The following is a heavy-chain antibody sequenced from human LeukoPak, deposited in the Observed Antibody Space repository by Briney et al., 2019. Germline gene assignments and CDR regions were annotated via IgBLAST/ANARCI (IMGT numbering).Heavy chain of an antibody. D-gene: IGHD3-22*01. CDR2: ISYDGSNK. CDR1: GFTFSSYG. CDR3: ARVYYYDSSGYSFDY. J-gene: IGHJ4*02. Sequence: PGRSLRLSCAASGFTFSSYGMHWVRQAPGKGLEWVAVISYDGSNKYYADSVKGRFTISRDNSKNTLYLQMNSLRAEDTAVYYCARVYYYDSSGYSFDYWGQGTLVTVSS. V-gene: IGHV3-30*03.